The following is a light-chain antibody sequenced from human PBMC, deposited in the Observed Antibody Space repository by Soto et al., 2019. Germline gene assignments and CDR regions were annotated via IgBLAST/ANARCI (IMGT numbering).Light chain of an antibody. J-gene: IGKJ4*01. Sequence: EIVLTQSPATLSLSPGERATLSCGASQSVSSTSLAWYQQRPGLAPRLLIDDVSNRFTGVPDRFSGSGSGADFTLTIIRLVPFDLAVYYCQPFGTSLTLGGGTKLEIK. CDR2: DVS. CDR3: QPFGTSLT. V-gene: IGKV3D-20*01. CDR1: QSVSSTS.